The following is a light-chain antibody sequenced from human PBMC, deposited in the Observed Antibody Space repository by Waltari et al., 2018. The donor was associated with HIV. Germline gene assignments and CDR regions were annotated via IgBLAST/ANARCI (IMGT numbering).Light chain of an antibody. V-gene: IGKV1D-12*01. CDR1: QAVSTW. CDR2: AAS. Sequence: DIQMTQSPSSVSASVGDRVTITRRASQAVSTWLAWYQQKPGKAPNLLSYAASSLQSGVSSRFSGSGTGTDFTHTINNLQPEDLATYYCQQANSFPLTFGGGTKVDIK. J-gene: IGKJ4*01. CDR3: QQANSFPLT.